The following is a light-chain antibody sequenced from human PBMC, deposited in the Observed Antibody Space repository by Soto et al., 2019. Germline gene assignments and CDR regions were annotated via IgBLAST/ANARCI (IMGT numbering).Light chain of an antibody. J-gene: IGLJ1*01. V-gene: IGLV2-14*01. Sequence: QSVLTQPASVSGSPGQSITISCTGTSTDIGSYNYVSWYQQHPGKAPKLMIYEVSNRPSGVSNRFSGSKSGNTASLTISGLQAEDEADYYCNSYTTTSTYAFGTGTKVTV. CDR3: NSYTTTSTYA. CDR2: EVS. CDR1: STDIGSYNY.